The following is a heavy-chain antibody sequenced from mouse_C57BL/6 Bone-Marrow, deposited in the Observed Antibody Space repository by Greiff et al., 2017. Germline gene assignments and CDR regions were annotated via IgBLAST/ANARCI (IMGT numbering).Heavy chain of an antibody. J-gene: IGHJ4*01. Sequence: QVQLQQSGAELVRPGTSVKMSCKASGYTFTNYWIGWVKQRPGHGLEWIGDIYTGGGTTNYNEKFKGKATLTADKSSSTAYMQFSSLTSEDSAIYYCARLGTGTYALDYWGQGTSVTVSS. CDR2: IYTGGGTT. D-gene: IGHD4-1*01. V-gene: IGHV1-63*01. CDR1: GYTFTNYW. CDR3: ARLGTGTYALDY.